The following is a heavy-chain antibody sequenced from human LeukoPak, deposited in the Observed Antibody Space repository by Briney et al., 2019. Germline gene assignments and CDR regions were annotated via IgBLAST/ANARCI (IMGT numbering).Heavy chain of an antibody. Sequence: SVKVSCKASGGTFSSYAISWVRQAPGQGLEWMGGIIPIFGTANNAQKFQGRVTITADESTSTAYMELSSLRSEDTAVYYCAREIYDYVWGSYRPYYFDYWGQGTLVTVSS. J-gene: IGHJ4*02. CDR1: GGTFSSYA. D-gene: IGHD3-16*02. V-gene: IGHV1-69*13. CDR2: IIPIFGTA. CDR3: AREIYDYVWGSYRPYYFDY.